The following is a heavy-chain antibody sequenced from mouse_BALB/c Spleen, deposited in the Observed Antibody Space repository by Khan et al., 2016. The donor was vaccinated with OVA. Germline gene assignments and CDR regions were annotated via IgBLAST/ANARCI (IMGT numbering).Heavy chain of an antibody. V-gene: IGHV5-9-1*01. CDR2: ISSAATYT. CDR3: ANGNYGWFAY. Sequence: EVELVESGGGLVEPGGSLKLSCAASGFTFSSFVMSWVRQTPEKRLAWVATISSAATYTYYPDSVKGRFTISRDNAKNTLYLQMNSLRSDDTASYYCANGNYGWFAYWGQGTLVTVST. D-gene: IGHD2-1*01. CDR1: GFTFSSFV. J-gene: IGHJ3*01.